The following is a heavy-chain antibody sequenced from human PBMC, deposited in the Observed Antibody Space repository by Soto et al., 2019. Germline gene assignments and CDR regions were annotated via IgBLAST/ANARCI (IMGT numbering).Heavy chain of an antibody. V-gene: IGHV3-7*03. Sequence: EVQMVESGGGLVQPGGSLRLSCAGSGFTFGRSWVTWVRQAPGKGLEWVANINSDGTAKNYVDSVKGRFTISRDNVRNSFYLQMSSLRGEDTAIYYCASDSRWGQGTLVTVSS. J-gene: IGHJ4*02. CDR1: GFTFGRSW. CDR2: INSDGTAK. CDR3: ASDSR.